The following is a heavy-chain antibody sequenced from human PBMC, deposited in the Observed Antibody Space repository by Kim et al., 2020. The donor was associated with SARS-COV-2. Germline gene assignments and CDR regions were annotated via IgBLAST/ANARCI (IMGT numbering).Heavy chain of an antibody. V-gene: IGHV3-23*01. CDR2: INGSGGST. CDR1: GFTFSSYA. D-gene: IGHD2-8*02. CDR3: AKVRARLLGYYYYGMDV. Sequence: GGSLRLSCAASGFTFSSYAMSWVRQAPGKGLEWVSAINGSGGSTYYAASVKGRFTISRDNSKNTLYLQMNSLRAEDTAVYYCAKVRARLLGYYYYGMDVWGQGTTVTVSS. J-gene: IGHJ6*02.